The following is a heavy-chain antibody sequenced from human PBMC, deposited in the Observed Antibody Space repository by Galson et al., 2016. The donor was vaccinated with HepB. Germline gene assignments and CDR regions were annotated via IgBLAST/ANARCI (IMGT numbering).Heavy chain of an antibody. Sequence: SETLSLTCTVSGGSIISSDYYWGWVRQPPGKGLEWIGSIYYSGGTYNNPSLRSQVTLSVDTSREQFSLRLTSVTAADRGLYYCARHARYSDGYRWFDSWGQGTLVIVSS. CDR2: IYYSGGT. V-gene: IGHV4-39*01. CDR1: GGSIISSDYY. J-gene: IGHJ5*01. D-gene: IGHD5-18*01. CDR3: ARHARYSDGYRWFDS.